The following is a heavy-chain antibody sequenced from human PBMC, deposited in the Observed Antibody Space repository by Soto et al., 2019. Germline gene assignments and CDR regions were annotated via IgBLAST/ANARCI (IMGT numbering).Heavy chain of an antibody. Sequence: GGSLRLSCAASGFTFGSYSMNWVRQAPGKGLEWVSSISSSSSYIYYADSVKGRFTISRDNAKNSLYLQMNSLRAEDTAVYYCARYSGYDLSDAFDIWGQGTMVTVSS. D-gene: IGHD5-12*01. CDR3: ARYSGYDLSDAFDI. J-gene: IGHJ3*02. V-gene: IGHV3-21*01. CDR2: ISSSSSYI. CDR1: GFTFGSYS.